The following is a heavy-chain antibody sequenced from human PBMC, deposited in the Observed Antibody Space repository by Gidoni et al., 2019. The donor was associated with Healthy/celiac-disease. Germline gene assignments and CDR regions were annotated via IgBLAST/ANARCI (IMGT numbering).Heavy chain of an antibody. CDR3: ARLRIAVSHNWFDP. V-gene: IGHV4-39*01. D-gene: IGHD6-19*01. J-gene: IGHJ5*02. CDR1: GCSIRRSSYY. CDR2: IYYSGST. Sequence: QLQLQESGPGLVKPSETLSLTCTVSGCSIRRSSYYWGWIRQPPGKGLEWIGSIYYSGSTYYNPSLKSRVTISVDTSKNQFSLKLSSVTAADTAVYYCARLRIAVSHNWFDPWGQGTLVTVSS.